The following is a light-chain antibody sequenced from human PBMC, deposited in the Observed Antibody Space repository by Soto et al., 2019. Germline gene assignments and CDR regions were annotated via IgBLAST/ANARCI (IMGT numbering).Light chain of an antibody. J-gene: IGKJ5*01. V-gene: IGKV4-1*01. Sequence: DIVMTQSPGSLAVSLGERAAINCKSSKTVLFTSNNKNYLAWYQQKPGQPPRLLIYWASTRESGVPDRFSGSWSGTDYKHTISRLQAEDVAVYYCQQYYSTPFDFGQGTRLEMK. CDR3: QQYYSTPFD. CDR2: WAS. CDR1: KTVLFTSNNKNY.